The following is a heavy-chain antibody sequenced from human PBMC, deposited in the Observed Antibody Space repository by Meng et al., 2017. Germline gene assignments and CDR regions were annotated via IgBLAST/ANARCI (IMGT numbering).Heavy chain of an antibody. CDR3: ARDKLKTFDP. V-gene: IGHV1-3*01. CDR1: GYTFTSYA. CDR2: INAGNGNT. J-gene: IGHJ5*02. Sequence: QVPVVQSGADVKQPEASVKVSCKASGYTFTSYAMHWVRQAPGQRLEWMGWINAGNGNTKYSQKFQGRVTITRDTSASTAYMELSSLRSEDTAVYYCARDKLKTFDPWGQGTLVTVSS.